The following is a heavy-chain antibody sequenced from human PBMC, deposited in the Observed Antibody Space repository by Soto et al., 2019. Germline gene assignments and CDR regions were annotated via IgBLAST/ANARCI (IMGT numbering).Heavy chain of an antibody. CDR3: ASLDTAMALKVHSVFGF. V-gene: IGHV3-7*05. CDR2: IQQDGGDT. Sequence: EGQLVESGGGLVQPGGSLRLSCAASGFTFSGYWISWVRQAPGKGLEWVANIQQDGGDTYNVDSVKGRFTISRDTAKSSVYLQMNSLGAEDTAVYFCASLDTAMALKVHSVFGFWGRGTMVTVSS. D-gene: IGHD5-18*01. CDR1: GFTFSGYW. J-gene: IGHJ3*01.